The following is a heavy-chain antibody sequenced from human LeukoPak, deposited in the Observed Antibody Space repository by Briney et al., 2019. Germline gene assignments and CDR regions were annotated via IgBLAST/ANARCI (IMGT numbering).Heavy chain of an antibody. D-gene: IGHD2-21*01. CDR3: ARDVWGDRDSYFDR. CDR1: GFTFSSYW. J-gene: IGHJ4*02. V-gene: IGHV3-74*01. Sequence: GGSLRLSCVASGFTFSSYWMHWVRQAPGKGLVWVPRIDSDGRRTTSASYAESVKGRFTISRDNARNTLYLQMNNLRAEDTAVYYCARDVWGDRDSYFDRWGQGTLVTVSS. CDR2: IDSDGRRTTSA.